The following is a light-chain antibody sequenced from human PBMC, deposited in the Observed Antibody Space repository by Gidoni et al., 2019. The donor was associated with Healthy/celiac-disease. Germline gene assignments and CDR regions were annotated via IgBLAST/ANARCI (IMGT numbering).Light chain of an antibody. CDR1: SSDVGSYNL. CDR3: CSYAGSSTLV. J-gene: IGLJ2*01. V-gene: IGLV2-23*01. Sequence: QSALTQPASVSGSPGPSITISCTGTSSDVGSYNLVSWYQQHPVKAPKLMIYEGSKRPSGVSNRFSGSKSGNTASLTISGLQAEDEADYYCCSYAGSSTLVFGGGTKLTVL. CDR2: EGS.